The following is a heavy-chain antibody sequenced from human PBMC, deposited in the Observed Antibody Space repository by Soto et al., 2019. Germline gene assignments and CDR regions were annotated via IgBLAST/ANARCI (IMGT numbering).Heavy chain of an antibody. Sequence: EVQVVESGGGLVKPGGSLRLSCEASGFTFSKAWMSWVRQVPGKGLEWVGRIRSKTDGGTADYPAPVKDRFTISRDDSKNTLYLQINSLKTEDTAIYYCVTDSAYIPNWGQGTLVTVSS. CDR1: GFTFSKAW. V-gene: IGHV3-15*01. CDR3: VTDSAYIPN. D-gene: IGHD3-10*01. J-gene: IGHJ4*02. CDR2: IRSKTDGGTA.